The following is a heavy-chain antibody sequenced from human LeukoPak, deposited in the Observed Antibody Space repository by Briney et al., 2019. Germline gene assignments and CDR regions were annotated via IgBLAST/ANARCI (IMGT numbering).Heavy chain of an antibody. CDR3: ASTYYYDSSGYYIDAFDI. Sequence: SETLSLTCAVSGGSISSGGYSWSWIRQPPGKGLEWIGYIYHSGSTYYNPSLKSRVTISVDRSKNQFSLKLSSVTAADTAVYYCASTYYYDSSGYYIDAFDIWGQGTTVTVSS. CDR2: IYHSGST. CDR1: GGSISSGGYS. V-gene: IGHV4-30-2*01. J-gene: IGHJ3*02. D-gene: IGHD3-22*01.